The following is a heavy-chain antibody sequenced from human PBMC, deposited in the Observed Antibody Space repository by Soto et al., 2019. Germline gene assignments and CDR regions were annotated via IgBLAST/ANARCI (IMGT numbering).Heavy chain of an antibody. D-gene: IGHD2-15*01. CDR2: ISGSGGST. Sequence: EVQLLESGGGLVQPGGPLRLSCAASGFTFSSYAMSWVRQAPGKGLEWVSAISGSGGSTYYADSVKGRFTISRDNSKNTLYLQMNSLRAEDTAVYYCANRYCSGGSCYDNYWGQGTLVTVSS. CDR3: ANRYCSGGSCYDNY. V-gene: IGHV3-23*01. J-gene: IGHJ4*02. CDR1: GFTFSSYA.